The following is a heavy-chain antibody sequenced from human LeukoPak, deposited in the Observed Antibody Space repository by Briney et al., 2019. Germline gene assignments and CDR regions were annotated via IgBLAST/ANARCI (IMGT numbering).Heavy chain of an antibody. CDR2: ISAYNGNT. CDR3: ARADGYYFDY. J-gene: IGHJ4*02. CDR1: GYTFTGYY. V-gene: IGHV1-18*04. D-gene: IGHD5-24*01. Sequence: ASVKVSCKASGYTFTGYYMHWVRQAPGQGLEWMGWISAYNGNTNYAQKLQGRVTMTTDTSTSTAYMELRSLRSDDTAVYYCARADGYYFDYWGQGTLVTVSS.